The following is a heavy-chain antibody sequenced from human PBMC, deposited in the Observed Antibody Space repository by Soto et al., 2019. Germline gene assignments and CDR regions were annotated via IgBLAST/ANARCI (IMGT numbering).Heavy chain of an antibody. Sequence: ASAKVCCKASGYSFTCYDINWVRQATRQGLEWMGWMNPNSGNTGYAQKFQGRVTMTRNTSISTAYMELSSLRSEDTAVYYCARNYGDYLYYYYYMDVWGKGTTVTVYS. CDR1: GYSFTCYD. J-gene: IGHJ6*03. D-gene: IGHD4-17*01. CDR3: ARNYGDYLYYYYYMDV. V-gene: IGHV1-8*01. CDR2: MNPNSGNT.